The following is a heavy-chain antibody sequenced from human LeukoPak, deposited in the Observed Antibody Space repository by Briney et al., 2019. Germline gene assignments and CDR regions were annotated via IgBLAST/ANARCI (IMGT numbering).Heavy chain of an antibody. J-gene: IGHJ6*03. CDR2: VFHTEST. CDR3: ARDAPYYYGSGTRNYYMDV. D-gene: IGHD3-10*01. Sequence: SGTLSLTCAVSGDSIRSSNWWSWVRQSPGKGPEWIGEVFHTESTNYNPSLKSRVTISVDRSKNQFSLKLTSVTAADTAVYYCARDAPYYYGSGTRNYYMDVWGKGTTVTISS. CDR1: GDSIRSSNW. V-gene: IGHV4-4*02.